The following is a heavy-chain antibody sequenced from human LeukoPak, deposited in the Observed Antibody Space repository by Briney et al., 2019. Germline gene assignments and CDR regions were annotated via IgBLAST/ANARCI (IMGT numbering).Heavy chain of an antibody. D-gene: IGHD6-13*01. CDR1: GFTFSSYT. J-gene: IGHJ5*02. CDR3: ARGSGYSSSWYGATNNWFDP. CDR2: ISSRSNYI. Sequence: GGSLRLSCAASGFTFSSYTMNWVRQAPGKGLEWVSSISSRSNYIYYADSVKGRFTISRDNAKNSLYLQMNSLRAEDTAVYYCARGSGYSSSWYGATNNWFDPWGQGTLVTVSS. V-gene: IGHV3-21*01.